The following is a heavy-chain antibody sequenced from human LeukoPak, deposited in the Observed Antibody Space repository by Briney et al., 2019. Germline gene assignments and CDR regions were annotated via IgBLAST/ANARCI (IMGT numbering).Heavy chain of an antibody. Sequence: GGSLRLSCAASGFTFSSYAMSWVRQAPGKGLEWVSAISGSGGSTYYADSVRGRFTISRDNAKKSLYLQMNSLRAEDTAVYYCARDDDWNYEDYWGQGTLVTVSS. CDR2: ISGSGGST. V-gene: IGHV3-23*01. J-gene: IGHJ4*02. CDR3: ARDDDWNYEDY. D-gene: IGHD1-7*01. CDR1: GFTFSSYA.